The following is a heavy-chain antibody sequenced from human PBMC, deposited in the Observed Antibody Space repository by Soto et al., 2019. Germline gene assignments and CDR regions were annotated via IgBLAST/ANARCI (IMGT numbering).Heavy chain of an antibody. J-gene: IGHJ4*02. V-gene: IGHV1-18*01. CDR1: GYTCTSYG. Sequence: QVQLVQSGAEVKKPGASVKVSCKASGYTCTSYGISGVRQAPGQGLEWMGWISAYNGNTNHAQKLQGRVTVTTDTDTRTAYMELRRLRSEVAAVYYCARDPEIRDYWGQGTLVNFSS. CDR3: ARDPEIRDY. CDR2: ISAYNGNT.